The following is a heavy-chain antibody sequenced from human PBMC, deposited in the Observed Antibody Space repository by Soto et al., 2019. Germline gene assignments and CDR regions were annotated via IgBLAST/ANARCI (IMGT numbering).Heavy chain of an antibody. CDR1: SGPSSSHN. CDR2: VYYTGDT. Sequence: QVQLQQSGPRLVKPSETLSVTCTVSSGPSSSHNWGWIRQSPGRGLEWIGYVYYTGDTSYNPSLKSRVSISADTSTNNISLTLTSVTAADTAVYYSVRQWIDYLHGLVVGWGQGITVIVSS. J-gene: IGHJ6*02. D-gene: IGHD4-17*01. CDR3: VRQWIDYLHGLVVG. V-gene: IGHV4-59*08.